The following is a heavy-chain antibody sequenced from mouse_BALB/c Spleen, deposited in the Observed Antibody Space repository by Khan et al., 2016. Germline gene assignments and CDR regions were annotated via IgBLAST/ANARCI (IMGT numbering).Heavy chain of an antibody. CDR1: GYSITSGYY. J-gene: IGHJ3*01. V-gene: IGHV3-6*02. CDR2: ISYDGSN. D-gene: IGHD2-1*01. Sequence: VQLKESGPGLVKPSQSLSLTCSVTGYSITSGYYWNWIRQFPGNKLELMGYISYDGSNNYNPSLKNRISITRDTSKNQFFLKLNSVTTEDTATYYCATYGNYEGFAYWGQGTLVTVSA. CDR3: ATYGNYEGFAY.